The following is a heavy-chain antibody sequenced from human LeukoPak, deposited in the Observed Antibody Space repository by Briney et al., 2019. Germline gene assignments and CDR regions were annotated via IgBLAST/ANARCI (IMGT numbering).Heavy chain of an antibody. J-gene: IGHJ6*03. CDR2: ISGSGGYT. D-gene: IGHD3-3*01. V-gene: IGHV3-23*01. CDR1: GFTFNKYG. CDR3: AKDRFLEWSLYYYYYMDV. Sequence: GGPLRLSCTASGFTFNKYGLGWVRQAPGKGPEMVAYISGSGGYTKYADLVQGRFTISRDNSKNTLYLQMNSLRAEDTAVYYCAKDRFLEWSLYYYYYMDVWGKGTTVTVSS.